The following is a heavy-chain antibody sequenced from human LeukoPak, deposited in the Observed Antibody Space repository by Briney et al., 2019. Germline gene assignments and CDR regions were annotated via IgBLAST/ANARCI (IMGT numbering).Heavy chain of an antibody. CDR2: INPNSGGT. CDR3: ARVTGNYGSGSYGDY. D-gene: IGHD3-10*01. J-gene: IGHJ4*02. CDR1: GYTFTGYY. Sequence: ASVKVSCKASGYTFTGYYMHWVRQAPGQGLEWMGWINPNSGGTNYAQKFQGRVTMTTDTSTSTAYMELRSLRSDDTAVYYCARVTGNYGSGSYGDYWGQGTLVTVSS. V-gene: IGHV1-2*02.